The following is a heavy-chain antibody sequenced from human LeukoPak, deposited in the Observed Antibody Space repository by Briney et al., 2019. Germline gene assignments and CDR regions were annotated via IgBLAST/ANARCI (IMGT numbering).Heavy chain of an antibody. CDR1: GGSISTYY. D-gene: IGHD3-10*01. CDR2: IYYTGST. Sequence: SETLSLTCTVSGGSISTYYWSWIRQPPGKGLEWIGYIYYTGSTSYNPSLKSRVDASKNQFSLKLSSVTAADTAVYYCARAYYGSGIAYWGQGTLVTGSS. V-gene: IGHV4-59*12. CDR3: ARAYYGSGIAY. J-gene: IGHJ4*02.